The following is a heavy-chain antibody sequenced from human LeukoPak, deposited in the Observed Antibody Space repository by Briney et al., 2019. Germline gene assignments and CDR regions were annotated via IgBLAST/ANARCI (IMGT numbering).Heavy chain of an antibody. CDR3: ARDASIVGELDY. Sequence: PGGSLRLSCAASGFTFSNNYMSWVRQAPGKGLEWVSVIYGGGSTYYADSVKGRFTISRDNSKNTLYLQMNSLRAEDTAVYYCARDASIVGELDYWGQGTLVTVSS. CDR1: GFTFSNNY. D-gene: IGHD1-26*01. V-gene: IGHV3-66*01. CDR2: IYGGGST. J-gene: IGHJ4*02.